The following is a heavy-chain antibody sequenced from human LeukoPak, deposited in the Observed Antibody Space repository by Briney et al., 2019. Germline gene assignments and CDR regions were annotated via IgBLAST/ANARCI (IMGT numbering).Heavy chain of an antibody. CDR3: ARDAPTVTTDPTRF. CDR2: ISSYNGNT. Sequence: ASVKVSCKASGYTFTGYYMHWVRQAPGQGLEWLGWISSYNGNTNYAQKLQGRVTMTTDTSTSTAYMELRSLRPDDTAVYYCARDAPTVTTDPTRFWGQGTLVTVSS. CDR1: GYTFTGYY. J-gene: IGHJ4*02. D-gene: IGHD4-17*01. V-gene: IGHV1-18*04.